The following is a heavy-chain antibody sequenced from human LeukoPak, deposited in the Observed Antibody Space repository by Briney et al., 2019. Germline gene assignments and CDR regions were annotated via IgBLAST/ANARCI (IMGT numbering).Heavy chain of an antibody. V-gene: IGHV4-34*01. CDR1: GGSFSGYY. CDR3: ARGGYYGSGSYYIFDY. CDR2: INHSGST. Sequence: SETLSLTCAVYGGSFSGYYWSWIRQPPGKGLEWIGEINHSGSTNYNPSLKSRVTISVDTSKNQFSLKLSSGTAADTAVYYCARGGYYGSGSYYIFDYWGQGTLVTVSS. D-gene: IGHD3-10*01. J-gene: IGHJ4*02.